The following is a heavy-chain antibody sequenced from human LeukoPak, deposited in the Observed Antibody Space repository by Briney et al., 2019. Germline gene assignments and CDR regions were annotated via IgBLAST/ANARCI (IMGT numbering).Heavy chain of an antibody. D-gene: IGHD5-18*01. Sequence: ASVKVSCKASGYTFTSYDINWVRQATGQGLEWMGWMNPNSGNTGYAQKFQGRVTITRNTSISTAYMELSSLRSEDTAVYYCARAERGYSYGVYYYYMDVWGKGTTVTVSS. CDR3: ARAERGYSYGVYYYYMDV. CDR1: GYTFTSYD. CDR2: MNPNSGNT. V-gene: IGHV1-8*03. J-gene: IGHJ6*03.